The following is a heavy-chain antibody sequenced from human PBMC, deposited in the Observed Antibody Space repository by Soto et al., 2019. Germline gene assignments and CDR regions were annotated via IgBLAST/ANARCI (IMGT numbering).Heavy chain of an antibody. D-gene: IGHD6-13*01. V-gene: IGHV4-31*03. CDR2: MYYSGGT. CDR1: GGSIKRGGYY. Sequence: QVHLRESGPGLVKPSQTLSLTCTVSGGSIKRGGYYWNLIRQHPGKGLEWLGYMYYSGGTYYNPFLRSGIIDSAATSENNVARKLSSVTAADPAVYFCARGYRQAGYSSSWVFDYWGQGTLVSVSS. CDR3: ARGYRQAGYSSSWVFDY. J-gene: IGHJ4*02.